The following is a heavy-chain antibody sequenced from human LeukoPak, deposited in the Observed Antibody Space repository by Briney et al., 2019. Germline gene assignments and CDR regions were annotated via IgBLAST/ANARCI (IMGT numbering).Heavy chain of an antibody. V-gene: IGHV3-48*03. CDR2: ISSSGSTI. J-gene: IGHJ4*02. CDR1: GFTLSSYE. Sequence: GGSLRLSCAASGFTLSSYEMNWVRQAPGKGLEWVSYISSSGSTIYYADSVKGRFTISRDNAKNSLYLQMNSLRAEDTAVYYCARERPIVVVDYWGQGTLVTVSS. D-gene: IGHD2-2*01. CDR3: ARERPIVVVDY.